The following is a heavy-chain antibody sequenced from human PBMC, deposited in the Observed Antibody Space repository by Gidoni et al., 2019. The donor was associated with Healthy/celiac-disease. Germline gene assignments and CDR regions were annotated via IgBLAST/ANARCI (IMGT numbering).Heavy chain of an antibody. V-gene: IGHV1-18*04. CDR3: ARDDQYSSSSSSFDY. D-gene: IGHD6-6*01. CDR2: ISAYNGNT. J-gene: IGHJ4*02. Sequence: QVQLVQSGAEVKKPGASVKVPCKASGHTFTSYGISWVRQAHGQGLEWMGWISAYNGNTNCAQKLQGRVTMTTDTSTSTAYMELRSLRSDDTAVYYCARDDQYSSSSSSFDYWSQGTLVTVSS. CDR1: GHTFTSYG.